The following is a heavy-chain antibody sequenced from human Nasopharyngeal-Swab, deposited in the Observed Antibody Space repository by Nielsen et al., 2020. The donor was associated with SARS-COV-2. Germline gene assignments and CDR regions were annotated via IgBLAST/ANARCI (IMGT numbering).Heavy chain of an antibody. CDR3: ARDYPPIAAAGRTDAFDI. V-gene: IGHV3-23*01. D-gene: IGHD6-13*01. Sequence: GGSLRLSCAASGFPFNNYGMNWVRQAPGEGLEWVSTVDPSGGSTYYADSVKGRFTISRDNSKNTLYLQMNSLRAEDTAVYYCARDYPPIAAAGRTDAFDIWGQGTMVTVSS. J-gene: IGHJ3*02. CDR1: GFPFNNYG. CDR2: VDPSGGST.